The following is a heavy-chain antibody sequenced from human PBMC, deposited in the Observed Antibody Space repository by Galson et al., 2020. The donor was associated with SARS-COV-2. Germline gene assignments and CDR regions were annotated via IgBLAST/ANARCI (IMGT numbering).Heavy chain of an antibody. CDR1: GFSLSTSGMC. Sequence: SGPTLVKHTQTLTLTCTFSGFSLSTSGMCVSWIRQPPGKALEWLARIDWDGDKHYSTSLKTRFTISKDTSKNQVVLIMTNMDPVDTATYYCARTWITRTASRTFDYWGQGTLVTVSS. J-gene: IGHJ4*02. V-gene: IGHV2-70*11. CDR2: IDWDGDK. CDR3: ARTWITRTASRTFDY. D-gene: IGHD3-10*01.